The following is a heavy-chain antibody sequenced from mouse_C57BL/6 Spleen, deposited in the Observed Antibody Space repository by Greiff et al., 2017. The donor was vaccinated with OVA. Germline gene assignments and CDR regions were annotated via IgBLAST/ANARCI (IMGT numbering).Heavy chain of an antibody. CDR2: IDPSDSYT. CDR1: GYTFTSYW. D-gene: IGHD1-1*01. Sequence: VKLQQPGAELVRPGTSVKLSCKASGYTFTSYWMHWVKQRPGQGLEWIGVIDPSDSYTNYNQKFKGKATLTVDTSSSTAYMQLSSLTSEDSAVYYCARRRDYYGSDWYFDVWGTGTTVTVSS. J-gene: IGHJ1*03. CDR3: ARRRDYYGSDWYFDV. V-gene: IGHV1-59*01.